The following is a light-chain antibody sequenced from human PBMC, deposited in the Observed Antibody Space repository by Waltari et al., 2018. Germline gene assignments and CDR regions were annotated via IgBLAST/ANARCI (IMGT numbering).Light chain of an antibody. Sequence: ALTQSPGTLSLSPGERATLSCRASQRPTQNYLAWYQQKPGQAHRLLIYGASSRAAGIPDRFSGSGYVTDFTLTISRLEPEDFAVYYCQQYGSSVLYTFGQGTKLEIK. CDR2: GAS. CDR1: QRPTQNY. CDR3: QQYGSSVLYT. V-gene: IGKV3-20*01. J-gene: IGKJ2*01.